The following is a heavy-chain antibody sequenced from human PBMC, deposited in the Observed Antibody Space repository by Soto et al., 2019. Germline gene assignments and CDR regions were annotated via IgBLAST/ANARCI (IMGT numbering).Heavy chain of an antibody. D-gene: IGHD5-12*01. Sequence: QVQLVQSGAEVKKPGSSVKVSCKASGGTFSSYAISWVRQAPGQGLEWMGGIIPIFGTANYAQKFQGRVTITADESTITAYMELSSLRSEDTAVYYCASPEMATIRGDQQGAFDIWGQGTMVTVSS. CDR3: ASPEMATIRGDQQGAFDI. V-gene: IGHV1-69*01. CDR1: GGTFSSYA. CDR2: IIPIFGTA. J-gene: IGHJ3*02.